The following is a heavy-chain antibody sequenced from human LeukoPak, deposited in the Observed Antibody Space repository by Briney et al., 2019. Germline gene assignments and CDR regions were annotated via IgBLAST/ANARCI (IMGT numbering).Heavy chain of an antibody. D-gene: IGHD2-8*01. CDR1: GYSFTGYY. CDR3: ARGGLRVMVYRLYYMDV. V-gene: IGHV1-2*02. Sequence: GASVKVSCKASGYSFTGYYMHWVRQAPGQGLEWMGWINPNSGDTKYAQKFQGRVTMTRDTYISTAYMELTRLRSDDTGVYYCARGGLRVMVYRLYYMDVWGKGTTVTVSS. J-gene: IGHJ6*03. CDR2: INPNSGDT.